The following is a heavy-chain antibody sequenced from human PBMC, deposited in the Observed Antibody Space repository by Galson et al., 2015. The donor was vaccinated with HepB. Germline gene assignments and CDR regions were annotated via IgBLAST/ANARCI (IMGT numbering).Heavy chain of an antibody. CDR1: GFTFSNYG. D-gene: IGHD3-3*02. Sequence: SLRLSCAASGFTFSNYGMSWVRQAPGKGLEWVSTASKTVPTTYYADSVRGRFPLSSDNSRNVVYLQMNSLRDEDTAVYYCAKRDTISQYFFDYWGQGILVTVSS. CDR2: ASKTVPTT. J-gene: IGHJ4*02. CDR3: AKRDTISQYFFDY. V-gene: IGHV3-23*01.